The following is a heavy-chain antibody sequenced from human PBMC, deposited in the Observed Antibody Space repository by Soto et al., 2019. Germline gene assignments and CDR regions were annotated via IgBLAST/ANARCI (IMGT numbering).Heavy chain of an antibody. CDR2: IIPIFGTA. V-gene: IGHV1-69*01. CDR3: ARGSRDGYNPTFYWYFDL. J-gene: IGHJ2*01. Sequence: QVQLVQSGAEVKKPGSSVKVSCKASGGTFSSYAISWVRQAPGQGLEWMGGIIPIFGTANDAQKFQGRVTITTDESTSTAYMERSSLRSEDTAVYYCARGSRDGYNPTFYWYFDLWGRGTLVTVSS. CDR1: GGTFSSYA. D-gene: IGHD5-12*01.